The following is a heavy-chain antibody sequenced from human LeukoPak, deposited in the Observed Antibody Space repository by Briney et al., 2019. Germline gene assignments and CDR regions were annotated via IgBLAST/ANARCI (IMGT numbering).Heavy chain of an antibody. CDR3: ARGVGEPSYYFDS. V-gene: IGHV3-11*01. CDR2: ISNDGTTI. CDR1: RFTFNDYY. J-gene: IGHJ4*02. Sequence: GGSLRLSCAASRFTFNDYYMSWIRQTPGKGLEWVSCISNDGTTISYADSVKGRFTISRDNAKNSLYLQMSGLRADDPAVYYCARGVGEPSYYFDSWGQGTIDAVSS. D-gene: IGHD3-10*01.